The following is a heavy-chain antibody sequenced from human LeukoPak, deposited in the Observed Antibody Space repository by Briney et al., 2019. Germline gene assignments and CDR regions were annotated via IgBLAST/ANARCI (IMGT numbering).Heavy chain of an antibody. CDR1: GGSISSGSYY. Sequence: SETLSLTCTVSGGSISSGSYYWSWIRQPAGKGLEWNGRIYTSGSTNYNPSLKSRVTISVDTSKNQFSLKLSSVTAADTAVYYCARVDWSGYSNWYFDLWGRGTLVTVSS. V-gene: IGHV4-61*02. CDR3: ARVDWSGYSNWYFDL. J-gene: IGHJ2*01. D-gene: IGHD3-3*01. CDR2: IYTSGST.